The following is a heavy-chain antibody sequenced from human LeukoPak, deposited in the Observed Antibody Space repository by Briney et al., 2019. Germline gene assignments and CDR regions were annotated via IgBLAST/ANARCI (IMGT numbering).Heavy chain of an antibody. D-gene: IGHD2/OR15-2a*01. CDR1: GFTFSSYA. CDR2: ISGSDGCT. J-gene: IGHJ4*02. CDR3: ARDWFHAIDY. Sequence: GSLRLSCAASGFTFSSYAMSWVRQAPGKGLEWVSGISGSDGCTYYADSVKGRFTISRDNSKNTLYMQMNSLRDEDTAVYYCARDWFHAIDYWGQGTLVTVSS. V-gene: IGHV3-23*01.